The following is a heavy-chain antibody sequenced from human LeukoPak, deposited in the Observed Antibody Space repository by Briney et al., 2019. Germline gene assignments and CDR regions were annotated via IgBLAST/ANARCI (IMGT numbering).Heavy chain of an antibody. CDR3: ARDIPDIVATLAFDI. CDR1: GGSFSGYY. D-gene: IGHD5-12*01. Sequence: SETLSLTCAVYGGSFSGYYWSWIRQPPGKGLEWIGEINHSGSTNYNPSLKSRVTISVDTSKNRFSLKLSSVTAADTAVYYCARDIPDIVATLAFDIWGQGTMVTVSS. V-gene: IGHV4-34*01. J-gene: IGHJ3*02. CDR2: INHSGST.